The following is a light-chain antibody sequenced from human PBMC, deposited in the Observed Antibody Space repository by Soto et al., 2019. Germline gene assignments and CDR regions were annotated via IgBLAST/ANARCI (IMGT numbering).Light chain of an antibody. V-gene: IGKV3-20*01. CDR3: QQYGSSPEYT. CDR1: QSVSSSY. Sequence: EIVLTQSPGTLSLSPGERATLSCRASQSVSSSYLAWYQQKPGQAPRLLIYGASSRATGIPDRFSGSGSGTGFTLPISRLEPEDFAVYYCQQYGSSPEYTFGQGPKLEIK. CDR2: GAS. J-gene: IGKJ2*01.